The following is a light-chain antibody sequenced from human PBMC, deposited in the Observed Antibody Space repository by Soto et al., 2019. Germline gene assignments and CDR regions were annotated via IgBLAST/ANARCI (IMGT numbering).Light chain of an antibody. J-gene: IGLJ1*01. CDR2: EVY. CDR3: SSFAGINTLYV. CDR1: SSDFGGYNS. V-gene: IGLV2-8*01. Sequence: QSVLTQPPSASGSLGQSVTISCTGTSSDFGGYNSVSWYQQHPGRAPKLLIYEVYRRPSGVPDRFSGSKSGSSASLTVSGLQAEDEAEYFCSSFAGINTLYVFGTGTKVTVL.